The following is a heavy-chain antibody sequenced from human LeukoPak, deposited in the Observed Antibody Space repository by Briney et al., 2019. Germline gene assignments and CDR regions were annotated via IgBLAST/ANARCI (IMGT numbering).Heavy chain of an antibody. Sequence: SETLSLTCAVYGGSFSGYYWSWIRQPPGKGLEWIGENNHSGSTNYNPSLKSRVTISVDTSKNQFSLKLSSVTAADTAVYYCARGQGRRTYYDFWSGYYTGFYFDYWGQGTLVTVSS. V-gene: IGHV4-34*01. CDR2: NNHSGST. J-gene: IGHJ4*02. D-gene: IGHD3-3*01. CDR3: ARGQGRRTYYDFWSGYYTGFYFDY. CDR1: GGSFSGYY.